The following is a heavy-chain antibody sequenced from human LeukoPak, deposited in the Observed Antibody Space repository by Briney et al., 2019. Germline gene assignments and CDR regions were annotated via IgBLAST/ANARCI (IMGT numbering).Heavy chain of an antibody. CDR2: INPNSGGT. Sequence: GASVKVSCKASGYTFTGYYMHWVRQAPGQGLERMGWINPNSGGTNYAQKFQGRVTMTRDTSISTAYMELSRLRSDDTAVYYCARDRGGSYLQGYFLHWGQGSLVIVSS. CDR1: GYTFTGYY. V-gene: IGHV1-2*02. D-gene: IGHD1-26*01. J-gene: IGHJ1*01. CDR3: ARDRGGSYLQGYFLH.